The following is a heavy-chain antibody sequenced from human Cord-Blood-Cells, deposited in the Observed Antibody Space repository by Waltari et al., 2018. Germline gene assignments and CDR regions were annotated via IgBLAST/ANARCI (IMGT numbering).Heavy chain of an antibody. CDR1: GGTFSSYA. D-gene: IGHD1-1*01. J-gene: IGHJ4*02. Sequence: QVQLVQSGAEVKKPGSSVKVSCKASGGTFSSYAISWVRQAPGQGLEWMGGIIPILSIANYAQRLQGKVTINADESTCTVYMELSSLRSEDTDVYYCALNASIIWKLDYWGQGSLVTVSS. CDR3: ALNASIIWKLDY. V-gene: IGHV1-69*04. CDR2: IIPILSIA.